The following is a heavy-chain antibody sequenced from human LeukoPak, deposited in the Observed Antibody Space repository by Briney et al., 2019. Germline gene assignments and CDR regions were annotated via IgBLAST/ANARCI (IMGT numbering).Heavy chain of an antibody. V-gene: IGHV4-38-2*01. J-gene: IGHJ4*02. CDR2: IYHSGST. CDR1: TYSIQGDDY. D-gene: IGHD4-11*01. Sequence: SETLSLTCAVSTYSIQGDDYWGWVRQSPGKGLEWIGSIYHSGSTHYNPSLKSRITISVDTSKNQFSLMLNSVTAADTAVYYCARNRSMTTTPGFDHWGQGTLVTVSS. CDR3: ARNRSMTTTPGFDH.